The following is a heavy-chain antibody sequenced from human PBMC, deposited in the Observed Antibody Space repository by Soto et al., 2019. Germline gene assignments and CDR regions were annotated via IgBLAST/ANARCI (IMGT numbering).Heavy chain of an antibody. D-gene: IGHD6-6*01. CDR3: AKAIIAARPNDYYYMDV. Sequence: QVQLVESGGGVVQPGRSLRLSCAASGFTFRNSGMHWVRQAPGRGLEWVAVIWYDGSDKYYADSVKGRFTISRDNAKNTLYLQINSLRAEDTAVYYCAKAIIAARPNDYYYMDVWGKGTTVSVSS. CDR1: GFTFRNSG. CDR2: IWYDGSDK. V-gene: IGHV3-33*06. J-gene: IGHJ6*03.